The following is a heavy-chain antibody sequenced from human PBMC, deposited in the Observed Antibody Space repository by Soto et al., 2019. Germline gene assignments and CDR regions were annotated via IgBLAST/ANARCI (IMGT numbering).Heavy chain of an antibody. CDR1: GFTFRNYG. V-gene: IGHV3-30*18. CDR2: ISYDGNNK. J-gene: IGHJ4*02. D-gene: IGHD4-17*01. CDR3: AKVEDYGGNLPDY. Sequence: GGSLRLSCAASGFTFRNYGMHWVRQAPGKGLEWVASISYDGNNKNYADSVKGRFTISKDNSKNTLYLQMNSLRAEDTAVYYCAKVEDYGGNLPDYWGQGTLVTVSS.